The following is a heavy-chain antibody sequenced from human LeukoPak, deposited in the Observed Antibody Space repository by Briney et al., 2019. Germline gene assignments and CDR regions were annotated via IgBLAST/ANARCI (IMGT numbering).Heavy chain of an antibody. CDR1: GGSFSGYY. J-gene: IGHJ4*02. D-gene: IGHD6-13*01. CDR3: SVMGSSSWYDFHDYFDY. CDR2: INHSGST. Sequence: PSETLSLTCAVYGGSFSGYYWSWIRQPPGKGLEWIGGINHSGSTNYNPSLKSRVTISVDTSKNQFSLKLSSVTAADTAVYYCSVMGSSSWYDFHDYFDYWGQGTLVTVSS. V-gene: IGHV4-34*01.